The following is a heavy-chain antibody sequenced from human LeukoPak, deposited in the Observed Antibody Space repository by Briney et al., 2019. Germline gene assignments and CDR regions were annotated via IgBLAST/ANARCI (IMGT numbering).Heavy chain of an antibody. CDR1: GGSVSSGSYY. V-gene: IGHV4-61*01. J-gene: IGHJ5*02. CDR2: IYYSGST. D-gene: IGHD1-26*01. Sequence: PSETLSLICIVSGGSVSSGSYYWSWIRQPPGKGLEWIGYIYYSGSTNYNPSLKSRVTISVDTSKNQFSLKLSSVTAADTAVYYCARLSGSYFNWFDPWGQGTLVTVSS. CDR3: ARLSGSYFNWFDP.